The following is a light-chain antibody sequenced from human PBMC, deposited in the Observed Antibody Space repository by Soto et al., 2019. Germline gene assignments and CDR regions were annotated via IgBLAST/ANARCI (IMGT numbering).Light chain of an antibody. CDR1: QSISSTY. J-gene: IGKJ3*01. CDR2: AAS. Sequence: EIVLTQSPGTLYLSPGERATLSCRASQSISSTYLAWYQQKPGQAPRLLIYAASSGATGIPDRFSGSGSGTDFTLTISRLEPEDFAVYYCQQYGSSPRFTFGPGTKVDIK. V-gene: IGKV3-20*01. CDR3: QQYGSSPRFT.